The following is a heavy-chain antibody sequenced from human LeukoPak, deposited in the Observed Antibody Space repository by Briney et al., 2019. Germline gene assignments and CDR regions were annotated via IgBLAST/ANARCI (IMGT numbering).Heavy chain of an antibody. V-gene: IGHV3-74*01. Sequence: GGSLRLSCAASGFTFSSYALHWVRQAPGKGLVWVSRINTDGSSTSYADSVKGRFTISRDNAKNTLYLQMNSLRAEDTAVYYCARGIDYYDSRPLRYWGQGTLVTVSS. CDR3: ARGIDYYDSRPLRY. CDR2: INTDGSST. J-gene: IGHJ4*02. CDR1: GFTFSSYA. D-gene: IGHD3-22*01.